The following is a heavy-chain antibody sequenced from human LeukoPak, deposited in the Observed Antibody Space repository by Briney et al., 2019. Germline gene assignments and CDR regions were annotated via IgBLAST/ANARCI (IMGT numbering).Heavy chain of an antibody. D-gene: IGHD3-16*02. CDR3: ARDRISFIVIPRGFDY. CDR2: ISGSGGSI. V-gene: IGHV3-23*01. Sequence: GGSLRLSCAASGFTFSSYAVSWVRQAPGKGLEWVSGISGSGGSIQYANSVKGRFTISRDNSKSTLYLQMNSLRAEDTAVYYCARDRISFIVIPRGFDYWGQGTLVTVSS. CDR1: GFTFSSYA. J-gene: IGHJ4*02.